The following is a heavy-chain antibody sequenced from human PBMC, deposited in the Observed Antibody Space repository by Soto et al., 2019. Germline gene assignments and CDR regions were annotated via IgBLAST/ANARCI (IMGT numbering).Heavy chain of an antibody. J-gene: IGHJ3*02. CDR2: IIPIFGTA. CDR1: GGTFSSYA. Sequence: QVQLVQSGAEVKKPGSSVKVSCKASGGTFSSYAISWVRQAPGQGLEWMGGIIPIFGTANYAQKFQGRVTITADKSTSTAYMELSSLRSEDTAVYYCALXXXXXXXXXXAESLDAFDIWGQGT. D-gene: IGHD2-2*01. V-gene: IGHV1-69*06. CDR3: ALXXXXXXXXXXAESLDAFDI.